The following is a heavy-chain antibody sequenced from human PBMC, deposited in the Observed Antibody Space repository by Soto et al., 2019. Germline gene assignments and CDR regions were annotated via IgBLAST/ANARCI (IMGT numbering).Heavy chain of an antibody. CDR3: TTTYTGGSFYT. Sequence: EVQVVESGGGLVQPGKSLRLSCAASGFLFINAWMNWVRQAPGKGLEWVGRIKSETGGGTTDYAAPVNGRFTIARDDSENMVYLQINSLKTEDTAVYYCTTTYTGGSFYTWGQGTLVTVSS. CDR1: GFLFINAW. J-gene: IGHJ5*02. CDR2: IKSETGGGTT. D-gene: IGHD1-26*01. V-gene: IGHV3-15*07.